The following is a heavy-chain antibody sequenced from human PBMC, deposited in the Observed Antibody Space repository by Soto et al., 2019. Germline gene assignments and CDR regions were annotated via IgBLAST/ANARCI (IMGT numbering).Heavy chain of an antibody. CDR1: GYSFTRYG. Sequence: QVHLVQSGAEVKNPGASVKVSCKASGYSFTRYGIGWARQAPGQGLEWMGWINAYNGNTNYAQNLQDRLTLTTDTSTTTAYMELRSLRSNDTAIYYCAMVDVYVTPSPQDVWGQGTTVTVSS. D-gene: IGHD3-16*01. CDR3: AMVDVYVTPSPQDV. CDR2: INAYNGNT. V-gene: IGHV1-18*01. J-gene: IGHJ6*02.